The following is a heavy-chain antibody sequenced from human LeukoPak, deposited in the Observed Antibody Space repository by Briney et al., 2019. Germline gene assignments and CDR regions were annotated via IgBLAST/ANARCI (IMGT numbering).Heavy chain of an antibody. V-gene: IGHV4-4*07. Sequence: SETLSLTCTVSGGSISSYYWSWIRQPAGKGLEWIGRIYTSGTTHYNPSLKSRVTMSVDTSKNQFSLKLSSVTAADTAVYYCASEYSSGWYVNAFDIWGQGTMVTVSS. D-gene: IGHD6-19*01. CDR1: GGSISSYY. CDR2: IYTSGTT. CDR3: ASEYSSGWYVNAFDI. J-gene: IGHJ3*02.